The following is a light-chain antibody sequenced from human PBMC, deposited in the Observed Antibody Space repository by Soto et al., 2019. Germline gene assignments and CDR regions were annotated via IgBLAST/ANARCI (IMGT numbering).Light chain of an antibody. CDR2: GAS. V-gene: IGKV3-20*01. CDR3: QQYGSSLIT. Sequence: EIALTQSPATLALSAGERATLSCRASQSVSRYLAWYQQKPGQAPRLLIYGASSRATGIPDRFSGSGSGTDFTLTISRLEPEDFAVYYCQQYGSSLITLGQGTRLEIK. CDR1: QSVSRY. J-gene: IGKJ5*01.